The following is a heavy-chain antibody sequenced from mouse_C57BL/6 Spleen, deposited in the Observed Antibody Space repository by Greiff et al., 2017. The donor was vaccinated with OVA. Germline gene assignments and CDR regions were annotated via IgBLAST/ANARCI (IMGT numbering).Heavy chain of an antibody. CDR1: GYTFTSYS. J-gene: IGHJ4*01. CDR2: IDPSDSYT. Sequence: QVQLQQSGAELVMPGASVKLSCKASGYTFTSYSMHWVKQRPGQGLEWIGEIDPSDSYTNYNQKFKGKSTLTVDKSSTTAYLQLSSLTYKDSAIYSCANKGVYYDYYYAVDYWGQGTSVTVSS. V-gene: IGHV1-69*01. D-gene: IGHD2-4*01. CDR3: ANKGVYYDYYYAVDY.